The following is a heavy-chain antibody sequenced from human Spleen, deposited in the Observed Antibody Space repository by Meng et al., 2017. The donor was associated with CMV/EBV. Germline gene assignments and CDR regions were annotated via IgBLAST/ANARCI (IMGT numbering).Heavy chain of an antibody. CDR1: GYTFTGYY. J-gene: IGHJ4*02. Sequence: ASVKVSCKASGYTFTGYYMHWVRQAPGQGLEWMGWINPSGGDTNYAQKFQGRVTMTRDTSISTAYMELHRLRLDDTALYYCARGSERETYLDDYWGQGTLVTVSS. D-gene: IGHD1-26*01. CDR2: INPSGGDT. CDR3: ARGSERETYLDDY. V-gene: IGHV1-2*02.